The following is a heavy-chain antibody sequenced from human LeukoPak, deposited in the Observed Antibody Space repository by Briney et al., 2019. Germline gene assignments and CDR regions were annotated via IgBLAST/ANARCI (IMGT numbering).Heavy chain of an antibody. D-gene: IGHD6-19*01. J-gene: IGHJ6*03. Sequence: PGGSLRLSCAASGFTFSSYWMSWVRQAPGKGLEWVANIKQDGSEKYYVDSVKGRFTISRDNAKNSLYLQMNSLRAEDTAVYYCARDSRLAGYSGGWLGYYYYMDVWGKGTTVTVSS. CDR3: ARDSRLAGYSGGWLGYYYYMDV. CDR1: GFTFSSYW. V-gene: IGHV3-7*01. CDR2: IKQDGSEK.